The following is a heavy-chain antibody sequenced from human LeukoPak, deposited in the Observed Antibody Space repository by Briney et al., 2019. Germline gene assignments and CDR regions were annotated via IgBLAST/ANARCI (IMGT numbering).Heavy chain of an antibody. CDR2: IWYDGSNK. J-gene: IGHJ4*02. CDR3: AKGPEDTAMDDFDY. V-gene: IGHV3-33*06. D-gene: IGHD5-18*01. Sequence: GRSLRLSCAASGFTFSSYGMHWVRQAPGKGLEWVAVIWYDGSNKYYADSVKGRFTISRDNSNNTLYLQMNSLRAEDTAVYYCAKGPEDTAMDDFDYWGQGTLVTVSS. CDR1: GFTFSSYG.